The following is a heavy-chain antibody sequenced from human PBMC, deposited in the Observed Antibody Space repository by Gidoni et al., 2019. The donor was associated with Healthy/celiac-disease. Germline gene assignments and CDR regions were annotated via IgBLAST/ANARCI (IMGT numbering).Heavy chain of an antibody. D-gene: IGHD5-12*01. CDR2: IKHDGSEK. J-gene: IGHJ4*02. CDR3: ARGGGYNYNDY. Sequence: EVQLVGSVGVLVQPGGSLRLSCSASGFTFSSYWMRWVRQALGKGMEWVANIKHDGSEKYYVDSVKGRVTISRDNAKNSLYLQMNSLRAEDTAVYYCARGGGYNYNDYWGQGTLVTVSS. CDR1: GFTFSSYW. V-gene: IGHV3-7*01.